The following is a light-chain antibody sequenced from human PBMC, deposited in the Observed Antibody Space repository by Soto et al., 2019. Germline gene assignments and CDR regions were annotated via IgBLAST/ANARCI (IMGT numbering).Light chain of an antibody. CDR1: SSNIGAGYD. J-gene: IGLJ1*01. Sequence: QSVLTQPPSVSGAPGQRVTISCTGSSSNIGAGYDVHWYQQLPGTAPKLLIYDNDQRPSGIPARFSGSKSATSATLDITGLQTGDEADYYCGTWDTGLRAYVLGTGTKLTVL. CDR2: DND. CDR3: GTWDTGLRAYV. V-gene: IGLV1-51*01.